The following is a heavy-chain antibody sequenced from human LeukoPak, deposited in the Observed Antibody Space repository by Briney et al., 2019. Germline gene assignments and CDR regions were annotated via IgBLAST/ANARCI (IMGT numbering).Heavy chain of an antibody. Sequence: GRSLRLSCAASGFTFSSYGMHWARQAPGKGLEWVAVISYDGSNKYYADSVKGRFTISRDNSKNTLYLQMNSLRAEDTAVYYCARDPARYCGGDCYWGYFDYWGQGTLVTVSS. CDR1: GFTFSSYG. D-gene: IGHD2-21*02. V-gene: IGHV3-30*19. J-gene: IGHJ4*02. CDR3: ARDPARYCGGDCYWGYFDY. CDR2: ISYDGSNK.